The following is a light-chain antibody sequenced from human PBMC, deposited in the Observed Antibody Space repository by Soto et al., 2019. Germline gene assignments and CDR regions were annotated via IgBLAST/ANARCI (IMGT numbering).Light chain of an antibody. J-gene: IGKJ1*01. Sequence: DIQMTQSPSSLSASVGDRVTITCRASQGIGNRLGWYQHNPGKAPKRLIYAASSLQSGVPSRFSGSGSGTEFTLTINGLQTEDFATYYCLHHYNYPRTFGQGTKV. V-gene: IGKV1-17*01. CDR3: LHHYNYPRT. CDR2: AAS. CDR1: QGIGNR.